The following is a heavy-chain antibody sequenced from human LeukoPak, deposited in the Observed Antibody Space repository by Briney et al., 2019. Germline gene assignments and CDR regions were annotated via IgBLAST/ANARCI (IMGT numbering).Heavy chain of an antibody. CDR3: AREGSCSGGNCRLDY. CDR2: ISAYNGDT. Sequence: GASVKVSCKASDYTFSNYGYNWVRQAPGQGLEWMGWISAYNGDTNHAQKFQGRLTMTTDASTRTAYMELKSLRSDDTAVYYCAREGSCSGGNCRLDYWGQGTLVTVLS. V-gene: IGHV1-18*01. CDR1: DYTFSNYG. D-gene: IGHD2-15*01. J-gene: IGHJ4*02.